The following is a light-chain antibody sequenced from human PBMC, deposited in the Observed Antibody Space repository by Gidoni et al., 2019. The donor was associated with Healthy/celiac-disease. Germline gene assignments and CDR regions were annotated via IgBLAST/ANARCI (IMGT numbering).Light chain of an antibody. J-gene: IGKJ2*01. CDR2: AAS. CDR3: QQSYSTPPT. Sequence: DIQRTQSPASLSASVGDRVTITCRASQSISSYLNWYQPKPGKAPKLLIYAASSLQSGVPSRFSGSGSGTDFTLTISSLQPEDFATYYCQQSYSTPPTFGQRTKLEIK. CDR1: QSISSY. V-gene: IGKV1-39*01.